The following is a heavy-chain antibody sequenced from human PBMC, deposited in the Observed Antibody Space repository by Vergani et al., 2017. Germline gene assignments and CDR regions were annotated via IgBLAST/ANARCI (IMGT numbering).Heavy chain of an antibody. CDR1: GGSFSGYY. D-gene: IGHD6-13*01. Sequence: QVQLQQWGAGLLKPSETLSLTCAFYGGSFSGYYWSWIRQPPGKGLEWIGEINHSGSTNYNPSLKSRVTISVDTSKNQFSLKLSSVTAADTAVYYCARGKLVHQYSSSWKPIDYWGQGTLVTVSS. CDR3: ARGKLVHQYSSSWKPIDY. CDR2: INHSGST. V-gene: IGHV4-34*01. J-gene: IGHJ4*02.